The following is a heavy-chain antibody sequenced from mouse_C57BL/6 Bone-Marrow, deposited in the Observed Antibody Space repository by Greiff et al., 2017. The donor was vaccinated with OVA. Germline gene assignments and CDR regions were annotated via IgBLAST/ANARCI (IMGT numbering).Heavy chain of an antibody. D-gene: IGHD1-1*01. CDR2: ISRGSSTI. J-gene: IGHJ2*01. CDR3: ARKATVDLDY. CDR1: GFTFSDYG. V-gene: IGHV5-17*01. Sequence: EVQLVESGGGLVKPGGSLKLSCAASGFTFSDYGMHWVRQAPEKGLEWVAYISRGSSTIYYADTVKGRFTITRDNAKNTLFLQMPRLESEDAAMYYCARKATVDLDYWGQGTTLTVSS.